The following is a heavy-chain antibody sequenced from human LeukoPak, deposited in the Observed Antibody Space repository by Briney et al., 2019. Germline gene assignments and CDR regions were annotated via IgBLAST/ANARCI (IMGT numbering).Heavy chain of an antibody. D-gene: IGHD6-13*01. CDR1: GGSISSYY. J-gene: IGHJ6*02. CDR2: IYYSGST. CDR3: ARVLLMGSSSWYRADYYYYYGMDV. V-gene: IGHV4-59*01. Sequence: SETLSLTCTVSGGSISSYYWSLIRQPPGKGLEWIGYIYYSGSTNYNPSLKSRVTISVDTSENQFSLKLSSVTAADTAVYYCARVLLMGSSSWYRADYYYYYGMDVWGQGTTVTVSS.